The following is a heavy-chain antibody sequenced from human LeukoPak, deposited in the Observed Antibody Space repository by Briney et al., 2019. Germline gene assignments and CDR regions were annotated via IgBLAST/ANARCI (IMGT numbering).Heavy chain of an antibody. J-gene: IGHJ4*02. CDR1: GFTLSGHS. V-gene: IGHV3-21*01. Sequence: PGGSLRLSCVVSGFTLSGHSINWVRQAPGKGLEWVSSISSSSSYIYYTDSVKGRFTISRDNAKNSLFLQMNSLSAEDTAVYYCYCGSGSDFDYWGQGTLVTVSS. D-gene: IGHD3-10*01. CDR2: ISSSSSYI. CDR3: YCGSGSDFDY.